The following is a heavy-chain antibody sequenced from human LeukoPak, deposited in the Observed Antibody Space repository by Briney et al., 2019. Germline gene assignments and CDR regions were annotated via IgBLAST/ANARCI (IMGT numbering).Heavy chain of an antibody. CDR1: GFTFSSYS. CDR2: ISSSSSYI. Sequence: GGSLRLSCAASGFTFSSYSMNWVRQAPGKGLEWVSSISSSSSYIYYADSVKGRFTISRDNARNSLYLQMNSLRAEDTAIYYCARAEALKFRDFDYWGQGTLVTVSS. J-gene: IGHJ4*02. V-gene: IGHV3-21*01. CDR3: ARAEALKFRDFDY.